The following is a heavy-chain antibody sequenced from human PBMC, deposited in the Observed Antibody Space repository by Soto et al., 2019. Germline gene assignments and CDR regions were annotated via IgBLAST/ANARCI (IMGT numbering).Heavy chain of an antibody. CDR2: ISGSGDRT. J-gene: IGHJ4*02. V-gene: IGHV3-23*01. D-gene: IGHD3-22*01. CDR1: GFTFSHHD. CDR3: AKGISSASSFDS. Sequence: GGSLRLSCAASGFTFSHHDMSWVRQAPGKGLEWVSAISGSGDRTHYADSVEGRFTISRDNSKNMLSLQMNSLRAEDTAVYHCAKGISSASSFDSWGQGTLVTVSS.